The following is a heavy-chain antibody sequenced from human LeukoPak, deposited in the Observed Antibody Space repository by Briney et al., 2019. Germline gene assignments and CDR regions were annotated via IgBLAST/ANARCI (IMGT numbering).Heavy chain of an antibody. CDR1: GYSFTSYW. D-gene: IGHD2-8*01. CDR3: ARRVFDRNWFDP. V-gene: IGHV5-51*01. CDR2: IYPGDSDT. J-gene: IGHJ5*02. Sequence: GEALKISCKGSGYSFTSYWIGWVRPMPGKGLEWIGIIYPGDSDTRYSPSFQGQVTTSADKSISTAYLQWSSLKASDTAMYYCARRVFDRNWFDPWGQGTLVTVSS.